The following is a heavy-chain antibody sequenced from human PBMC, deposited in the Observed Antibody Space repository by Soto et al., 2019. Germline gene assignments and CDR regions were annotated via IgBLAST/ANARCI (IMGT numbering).Heavy chain of an antibody. CDR2: INPNSGGT. J-gene: IGHJ6*02. V-gene: IGHV1-2*04. Sequence: ASVKVSCKASGYTFTGYYMHWVRQAPGQGLEWMGWINPNSGGTNYAQKFQGWVTTTRDTSISTAYMELSRLRSDDTAVYYCARDRIAARFYYYYYGMDVWGQGTTVTVSS. CDR3: ARDRIAARFYYYYYGMDV. D-gene: IGHD6-6*01. CDR1: GYTFTGYY.